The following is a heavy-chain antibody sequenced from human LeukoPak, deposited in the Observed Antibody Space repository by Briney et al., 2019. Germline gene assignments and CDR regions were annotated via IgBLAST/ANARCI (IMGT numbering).Heavy chain of an antibody. Sequence: GGSLRLSCAASGFTFSSCSMNWVRQAPGKGLEWVSSISSSSSYIYYADSVKGRFTISRDNAKNSLYLQMNSLRAEDTAVYYCARDGGQQWLVRWFDPWGQGTLVTVSS. J-gene: IGHJ5*02. CDR3: ARDGGQQWLVRWFDP. CDR1: GFTFSSCS. CDR2: ISSSSSYI. D-gene: IGHD6-19*01. V-gene: IGHV3-21*01.